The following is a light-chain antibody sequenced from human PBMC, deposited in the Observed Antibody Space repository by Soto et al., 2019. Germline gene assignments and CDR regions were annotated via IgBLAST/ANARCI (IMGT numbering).Light chain of an antibody. J-gene: IGKJ4*01. CDR1: QSIGTS. Sequence: EIVLTQSPATLSLSPGERATLSCRASQSIGTSLDWYQQKPGQVPRLLIFDALDRATGMPARFSGSGSGTDFTLTISNLEPDDFAVYYWQQRSQWPLTVGGGTKVEIK. CDR2: DAL. CDR3: QQRSQWPLT. V-gene: IGKV3-11*01.